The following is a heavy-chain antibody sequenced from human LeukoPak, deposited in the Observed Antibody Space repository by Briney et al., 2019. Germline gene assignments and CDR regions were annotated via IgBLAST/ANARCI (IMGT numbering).Heavy chain of an antibody. CDR1: GFTFSSYG. Sequence: GGSLRLSCAASGFTFSSYGMHWARQAPGKGLEWVAVISYDGSNKYYADSVKGRFTISRDNSKNTLYLQMNSLRAEDTAVYYCARLVDAGYCSGGSCFDFDYWGQGTLVTVSS. CDR3: ARLVDAGYCSGGSCFDFDY. J-gene: IGHJ4*02. D-gene: IGHD2-15*01. CDR2: ISYDGSNK. V-gene: IGHV3-30*19.